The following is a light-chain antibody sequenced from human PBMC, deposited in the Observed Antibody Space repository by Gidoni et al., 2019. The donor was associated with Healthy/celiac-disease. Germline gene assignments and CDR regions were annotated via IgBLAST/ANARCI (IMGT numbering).Light chain of an antibody. CDR2: AAS. V-gene: IGKV1-9*01. CDR3: QQLNSYPLT. CDR1: QGISSY. Sequence: DIQLTQSPSFLSASVGDRVTITCWASQGISSYLAWYQQKPGKAPKLLIYAASTLQSGVPSRFSGSGSGTEITLTISSLQPEDFATYYCQQLNSYPLTFGQGTRLEIK. J-gene: IGKJ5*01.